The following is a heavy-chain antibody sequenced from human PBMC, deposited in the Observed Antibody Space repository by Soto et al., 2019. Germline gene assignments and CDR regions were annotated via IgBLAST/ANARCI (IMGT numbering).Heavy chain of an antibody. Sequence: SETLSLSWTVSGGSISSSSYYWGWIRQPPGKGLEWIGNIYYSGSTYYNPSLKSRVTISVDTSKNQFSLKLSSVTAADTAVYYCARRGGVGATTFDYWGQGTLVTVSS. D-gene: IGHD1-26*01. CDR2: IYYSGST. J-gene: IGHJ4*02. V-gene: IGHV4-39*01. CDR3: ARRGGVGATTFDY. CDR1: GGSISSSSYY.